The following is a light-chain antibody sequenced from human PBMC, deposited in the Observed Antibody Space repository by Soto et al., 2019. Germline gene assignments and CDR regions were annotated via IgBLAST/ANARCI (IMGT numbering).Light chain of an antibody. CDR2: AVS. CDR3: QQLNTSPLP. J-gene: IGKJ4*02. CDR1: QGISSY. V-gene: IGKV1-9*01. Sequence: DIQLTQSPSFLSASVGDRVTITCRASQGISSYLAWYQQKPGKAPKLLIYAVSTLQSGVPSRFSGSGSGTEFTRTNSSLQPQDFATYFCQQLNTSPLPFGGWTKVEIK.